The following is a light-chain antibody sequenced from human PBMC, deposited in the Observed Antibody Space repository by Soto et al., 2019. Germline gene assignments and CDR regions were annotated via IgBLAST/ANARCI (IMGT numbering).Light chain of an antibody. CDR1: QSVNVH. V-gene: IGKV3-11*01. Sequence: IVLTQSPATLPLSPGERATLSCRASQSVNVHLAWYQQRPGQAPRLLIYGAINRATGIPARFSGSGSGADFTLTISSLEPEDFAVYYCQQGSSWPLTFGQGTKVEIK. CDR2: GAI. CDR3: QQGSSWPLT. J-gene: IGKJ2*01.